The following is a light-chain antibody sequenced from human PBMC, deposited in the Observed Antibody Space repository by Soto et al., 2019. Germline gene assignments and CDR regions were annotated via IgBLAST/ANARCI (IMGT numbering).Light chain of an antibody. CDR3: KQYETFSGT. CDR2: DAS. Sequence: DLQITQSPSTLSARAGHTVTVTFTSSQSVSGWLAWYQQKPGEAPKLLIYDASALPRGVPSRFSGSGSGTKFTLTIASLQTDDFATYSCKQYETFSGTFGTGTKVDIK. CDR1: QSVSGW. V-gene: IGKV1-5*01. J-gene: IGKJ1*01.